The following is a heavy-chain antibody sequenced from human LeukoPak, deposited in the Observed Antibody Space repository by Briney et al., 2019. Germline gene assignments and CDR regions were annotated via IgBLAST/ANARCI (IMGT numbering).Heavy chain of an antibody. CDR1: GYTFTGYY. CDR3: ARERSGSYNDAFDI. J-gene: IGHJ3*02. V-gene: IGHV1-2*02. CDR2: MNPNSGGT. Sequence: GASVKVSCKASGYTFTGYYMHWVRQAPGQGLEWMGWMNPNSGGTNYAQEFQGRVTMTRDTSISTAYMELSRLRSDDTAVYYCARERSGSYNDAFDIWGQGTMVTVSS. D-gene: IGHD3-10*01.